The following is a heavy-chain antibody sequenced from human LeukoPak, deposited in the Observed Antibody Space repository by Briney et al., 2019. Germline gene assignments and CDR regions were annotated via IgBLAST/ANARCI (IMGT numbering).Heavy chain of an antibody. J-gene: IGHJ4*02. Sequence: GRSLRLSCAASGFTFSSYGMHWVRQAPGKGLEWVAVIWYDGSNKYYADSVKGRFTISRDNSKNTLYLHMSSLKTEDTAVYYCTTAPDGDYDYWGQGTLVTVSS. D-gene: IGHD4-17*01. CDR1: GFTFSSYG. CDR2: IWYDGSNK. V-gene: IGHV3-33*01. CDR3: TTAPDGDYDY.